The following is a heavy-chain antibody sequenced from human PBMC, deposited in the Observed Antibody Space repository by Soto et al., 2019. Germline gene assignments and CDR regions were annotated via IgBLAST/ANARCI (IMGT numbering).Heavy chain of an antibody. D-gene: IGHD3-22*01. CDR2: IKQNGAET. CDR1: GFTFGRHW. J-gene: IGHJ4*02. Sequence: EVQLVESGGALVQPGGTLRLSCAASGFTFGRHWMSWVRQAPGKGLEWVANIKQNGAETYYAHPVQGRFTISRDNIKSILYLQMRGLRGDDTAVYSCARVPYDSTGYFNDYWGQGTLVSVSS. V-gene: IGHV3-7*01. CDR3: ARVPYDSTGYFNDY.